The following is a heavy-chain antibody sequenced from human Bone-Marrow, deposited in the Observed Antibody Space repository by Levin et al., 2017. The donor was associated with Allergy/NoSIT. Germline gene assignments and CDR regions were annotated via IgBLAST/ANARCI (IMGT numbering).Heavy chain of an antibody. Sequence: PGGSLRLSCAASGFSFSSYSMNWVRQAPGRGLEWVASINSRGNYIYYADSFKGRFTISRDNAKNSLSLQMNSLRAEDTAVYYCSRGVEYCSSTDCSYFDSWGRGTLVTVSS. V-gene: IGHV3-21*06. CDR3: SRGVEYCSSTDCSYFDS. D-gene: IGHD2-2*01. CDR2: INSRGNYI. CDR1: GFSFSSYS. J-gene: IGHJ4*02.